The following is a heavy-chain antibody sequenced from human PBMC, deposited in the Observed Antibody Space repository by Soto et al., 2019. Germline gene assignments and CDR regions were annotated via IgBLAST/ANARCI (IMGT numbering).Heavy chain of an antibody. D-gene: IGHD3-22*01. Sequence: KQSQTLSLTCAISGDSVSSNSAAWNWIRPSPSRGLEWLGRTYYRSKWSNDYAVSVKSRITINPNTSKNQFSLQLNSVTPEDTAVYYCARELPTYYYDSSGYYTAGMNWFDPWGQGTLVTVSS. CDR2: TYYRSKWSN. CDR3: ARELPTYYYDSSGYYTAGMNWFDP. V-gene: IGHV6-1*01. J-gene: IGHJ5*02. CDR1: GDSVSSNSAA.